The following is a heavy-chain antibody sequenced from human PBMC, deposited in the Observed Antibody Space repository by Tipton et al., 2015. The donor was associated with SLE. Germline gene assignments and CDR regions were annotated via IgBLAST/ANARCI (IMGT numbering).Heavy chain of an antibody. V-gene: IGHV4-39*07. CDR3: ATWRRPYYYYGMDV. CDR2: INHSGST. CDR1: GGSISSSSYY. J-gene: IGHJ6*02. D-gene: IGHD1-1*01. Sequence: LRLSCTVSGGSISSSSYYWGWIRQPPGKGLEWIGEINHSGSTNYNPSLKSRVTISVDTSKNQFSLKLSSVTAADTAVYYCATWRRPYYYYGMDVWGQGTTVTVSS.